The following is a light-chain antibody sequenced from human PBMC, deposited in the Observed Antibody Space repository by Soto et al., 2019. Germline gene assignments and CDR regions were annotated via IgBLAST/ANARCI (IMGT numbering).Light chain of an antibody. CDR3: AAWDVSLNGVL. J-gene: IGLJ2*01. CDR1: SSNIGTQT. V-gene: IGLV1-44*01. Sequence: QSVLTQPPSASGTPGHRVTLSCSGSSSNIGTQTVNWYQQLPGTAPKLLIYTNTQRPSGVSARFSGTKSGTSASLAISGLQSEDEADYYCAAWDVSLNGVLFGGGTQLAVL. CDR2: TNT.